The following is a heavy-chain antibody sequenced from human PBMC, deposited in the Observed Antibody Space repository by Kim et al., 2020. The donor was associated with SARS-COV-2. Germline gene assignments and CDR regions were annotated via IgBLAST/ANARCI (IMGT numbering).Heavy chain of an antibody. V-gene: IGHV1-3*01. Sequence: KNSEKFHGIVTITRDTSASTAYMELSSLRSEDTALYYCARATGSGSYLLDFWGQGTLVTVSS. J-gene: IGHJ4*02. CDR3: ARATGSGSYLLDF. D-gene: IGHD3-10*01.